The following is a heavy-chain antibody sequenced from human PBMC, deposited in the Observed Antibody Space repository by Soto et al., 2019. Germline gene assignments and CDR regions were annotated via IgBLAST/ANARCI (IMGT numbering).Heavy chain of an antibody. CDR1: GNTFTYGY. CDR3: ASGRYDASGYFDY. J-gene: IGHJ4*02. V-gene: IGHV1-45*02. D-gene: IGHD3-22*01. CDR2: ITPFNGNT. Sequence: PSVKVSCKGSGNTFTYGYLHCVRQSPGQALEWMGWITPFNGNTKYAQKFQDRVTFTGDTSLNTAYMELSSLRSDDTAMFYCASGRYDASGYFDYWGQGALVTVSS.